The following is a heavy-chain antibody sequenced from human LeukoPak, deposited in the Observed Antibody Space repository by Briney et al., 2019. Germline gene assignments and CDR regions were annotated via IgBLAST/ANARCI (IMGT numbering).Heavy chain of an antibody. CDR3: ARVVAAAGTNYYYYMDV. Sequence: SETLSLTCTVSGGSISSYYWSWIRQPAGKGLEWIGRIYTSGSTNYNPSLKSRVTMSVGTSKNQFSLKLSSVTAADTAVYYCARVVAAAGTNYYYYMDVWGKGTTVTISS. V-gene: IGHV4-4*07. J-gene: IGHJ6*03. CDR2: IYTSGST. CDR1: GGSISSYY. D-gene: IGHD6-13*01.